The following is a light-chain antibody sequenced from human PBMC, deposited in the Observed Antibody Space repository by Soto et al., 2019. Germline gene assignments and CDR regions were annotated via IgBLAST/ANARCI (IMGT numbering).Light chain of an antibody. CDR1: GSGIGYFNY. J-gene: IGLJ1*01. CDR3: KSYAVGSTYV. Sequence: QSALTQPASVSGSPGQSITISCTGTGSGIGYFNYVSWYQQQPGKAPKLMIYEVDNRPSGVSIRFSGSKSGSTASLTISGLQAEDEADYYCKSYAVGSTYVFGTGTKLTVL. CDR2: EVD. V-gene: IGLV2-14*01.